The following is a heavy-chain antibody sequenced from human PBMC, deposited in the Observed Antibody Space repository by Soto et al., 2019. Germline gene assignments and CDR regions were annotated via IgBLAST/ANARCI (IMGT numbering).Heavy chain of an antibody. J-gene: IGHJ4*02. CDR1: GFTFSSYW. D-gene: IGHD6-19*01. CDR2: INSDGSST. Sequence: GESLKISCAASGFTFSSYWMHWVRQAPGKGLVWVSRINSDGSSTSYADSVKGRFTISRDNAKNTLYLQMNSLRAEDTAVYYCARILYSSGWYGIDYWGQGTLVTVSS. V-gene: IGHV3-74*01. CDR3: ARILYSSGWYGIDY.